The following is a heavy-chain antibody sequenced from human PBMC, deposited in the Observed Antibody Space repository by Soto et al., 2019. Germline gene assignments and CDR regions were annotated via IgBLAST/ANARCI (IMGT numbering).Heavy chain of an antibody. D-gene: IGHD3-3*01. CDR2: ISYDGSNK. Sequence: QVQLVESGGGVVQPGRSLRLSCAASGFTFSSYAMHWVRQAPGKGLEWVAVISYDGSNKYYADSVKGRFTISRDNSKNTLYLQMNSLRAEDTAVYYCADLTWNGYYLPWGQGTLITVSS. CDR1: GFTFSSYA. J-gene: IGHJ4*02. V-gene: IGHV3-30-3*01. CDR3: ADLTWNGYYLP.